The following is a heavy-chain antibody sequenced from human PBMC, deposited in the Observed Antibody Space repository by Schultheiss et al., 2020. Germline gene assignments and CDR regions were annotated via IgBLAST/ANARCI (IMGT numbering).Heavy chain of an antibody. D-gene: IGHD6-13*01. J-gene: IGHJ6*03. CDR1: GGSISSYY. V-gene: IGHV4-59*01. CDR2: IYYSGST. Sequence: SQTLSLTCTVSGGSISSYYWSWIRQPPGKGLEWIGYIYYSGSTNYNPSLKSRVTISVDTSKNQFSLKLSSVTAADTAVYYCAKRGGGSWYFYYMDVWGMGTTVTVSS. CDR3: AKRGGGSWYFYYMDV.